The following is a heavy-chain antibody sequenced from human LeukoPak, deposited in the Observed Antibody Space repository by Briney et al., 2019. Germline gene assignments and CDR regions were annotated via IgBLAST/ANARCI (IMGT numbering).Heavy chain of an antibody. D-gene: IGHD3-10*01. V-gene: IGHV1-18*01. CDR2: ISAYNGNT. Sequence: ASVKGACKASGYTFTVDGISWVRQAPGQGLEWMGWISAYNGNTNYAQKLQGRVTMTTDTSTSTAYMQLRSLRSDDTAVYYCARYYYGSGSYYSYGMDVWGQGPTVTVSS. CDR1: GYTFTVDG. J-gene: IGHJ6*02. CDR3: ARYYYGSGSYYSYGMDV.